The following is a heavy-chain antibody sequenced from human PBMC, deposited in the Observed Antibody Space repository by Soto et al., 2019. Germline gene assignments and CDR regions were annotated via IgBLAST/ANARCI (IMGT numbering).Heavy chain of an antibody. CDR3: AKDPSHDIAAAEI. J-gene: IGHJ4*02. D-gene: IGHD6-13*01. V-gene: IGHV3-9*01. CDR2: ISWNSGSI. CDR1: GFTFDDYA. Sequence: EVQLVESGGGLVQPGRSLRLSCAASGFTFDDYAMHWVRQAPGKGMEWVSGISWNSGSIGYADSVKGRFTISRDNAKNSLYLQMNSLRAEDTALYYCAKDPSHDIAAAEIWGQGTLVTVSS.